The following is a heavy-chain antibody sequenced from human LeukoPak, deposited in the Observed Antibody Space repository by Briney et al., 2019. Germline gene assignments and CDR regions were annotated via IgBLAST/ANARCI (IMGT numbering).Heavy chain of an antibody. J-gene: IGHJ4*02. CDR1: GFTFGDYA. V-gene: IGHV3-49*03. D-gene: IGHD6-13*01. CDR2: IRNKPYGGTT. CDR3: TRDLAGAAAGISDY. Sequence: GRSLRLSCTASGFTFGDYAMSWFRQTPGKGLEWVGFIRNKPYGGTTEYAASVKGRFSISRDDSKTIAYLQMNSLKTEDTAVYYCTRDLAGAAAGISDYWGQGTLVTVSS.